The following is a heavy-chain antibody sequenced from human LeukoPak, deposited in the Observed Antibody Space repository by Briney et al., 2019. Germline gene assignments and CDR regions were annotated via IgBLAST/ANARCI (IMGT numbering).Heavy chain of an antibody. Sequence: SETLSLTCAVYGGSFSGYYWSWIRQPPGKGLEWIGEINQSGSTNHNPSLKSRATISVDPSKNQISLKLRSVTAADTAVCYCARITCGGDCHRWGQGTLVTVSS. CDR3: ARITCGGDCHR. CDR1: GGSFSGYY. V-gene: IGHV4-34*04. CDR2: INQSGST. J-gene: IGHJ5*02. D-gene: IGHD2-21*02.